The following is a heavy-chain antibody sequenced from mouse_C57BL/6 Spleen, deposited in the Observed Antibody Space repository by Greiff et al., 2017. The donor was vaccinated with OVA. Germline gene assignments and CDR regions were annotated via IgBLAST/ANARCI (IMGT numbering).Heavy chain of an antibody. V-gene: IGHV1-69*01. D-gene: IGHD3-3*01. J-gene: IGHJ4*01. CDR1: FYPFTSYW. CDR3: ARLTVGQGFYAMDY. CDR2: IDPSDSYT. Sequence: QVQLQQPGAVLLMPGASVTLSCKASFYPFTSYWLHWVPHRPGPGLSWIGEIDPSDSYTNYNQKFEGKSTLTVDKSSSTAYMQLSSLTSEDSAVYYCARLTVGQGFYAMDYWGQGTSVTVSS.